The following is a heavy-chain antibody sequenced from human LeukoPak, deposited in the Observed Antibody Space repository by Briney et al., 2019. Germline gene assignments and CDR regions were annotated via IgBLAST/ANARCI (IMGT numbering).Heavy chain of an antibody. CDR3: ARRSGPHYGGPADY. J-gene: IGHJ4*02. CDR1: GGSVSSGSYY. CDR2: IYFSGST. D-gene: IGHD4-23*01. V-gene: IGHV4-61*01. Sequence: PSETLSLTCTVSGGSVSSGSYYWSWIRQPPGKGLEWIGYIYFSGSTKYRPSLKSRVTISIDTSKNQFSLKLSSVTAADTALYYCARRSGPHYGGPADYWGQGTLVTVSS.